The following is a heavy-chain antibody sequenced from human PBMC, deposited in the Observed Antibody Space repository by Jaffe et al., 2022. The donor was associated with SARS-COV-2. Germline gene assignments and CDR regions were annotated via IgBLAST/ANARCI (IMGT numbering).Heavy chain of an antibody. V-gene: IGHV4-34*01. Sequence: QVQLQQWGAGLLKPSETLSLTCAVYGGSFSGYYWSWIRQPPGKGLEWIGEINHSGSTNYNPSLKSRVTISVDTSKNQFSLKLSSVTAADTAVYYCARGTRGYSYGYYYYYMDVWGKGTTVTVSS. CDR3: ARGTRGYSYGYYYYYMDV. J-gene: IGHJ6*03. D-gene: IGHD5-18*01. CDR1: GGSFSGYY. CDR2: INHSGST.